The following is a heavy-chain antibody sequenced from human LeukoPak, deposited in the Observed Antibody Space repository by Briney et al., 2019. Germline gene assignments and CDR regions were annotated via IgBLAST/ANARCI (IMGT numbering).Heavy chain of an antibody. D-gene: IGHD3-3*01. J-gene: IGHJ3*02. CDR2: IWYGGSNQ. CDR1: GFTFSNYG. V-gene: IGHV3-33*08. Sequence: GGSLRLSCAASGFTFSNYGMHWVRQAPGKGLERVAVIWYGGSNQYYADSVKGRFTISRDNSKNTLYLQMNSLRAEDTAVYYCAKGVKIFGVVIDDAFDIWGQGTMVTVSS. CDR3: AKGVKIFGVVIDDAFDI.